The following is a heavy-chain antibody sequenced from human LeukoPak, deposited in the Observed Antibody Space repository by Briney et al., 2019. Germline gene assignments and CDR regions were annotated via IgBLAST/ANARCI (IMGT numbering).Heavy chain of an antibody. CDR3: AKDLELAPFDY. CDR2: INDRGIAT. J-gene: IGHJ4*02. D-gene: IGHD1-26*01. V-gene: IGHV3-23*01. CDR1: GFTFSNYA. Sequence: GGSLRLSCAASGFTFSNYAMSWVRQAPGKGLEWVSTINDRGIATYYADSVKGRFTISRDNSKDTLYLQMNSLGVEDTAVYYCAKDLELAPFDYWGPGTLVTVSS.